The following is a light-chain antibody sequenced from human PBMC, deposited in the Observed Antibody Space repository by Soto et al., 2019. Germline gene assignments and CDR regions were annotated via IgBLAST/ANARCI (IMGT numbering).Light chain of an antibody. Sequence: DIVLTQFPGTLSVSPGETATLSCRASQSVSSNLAWYQQKPGQAPRLLIYGASTRATGIPARFSGSGSGTEFTLTISSLQSEDFAVYYCQQYNNWPLTFGGGTKVDIK. J-gene: IGKJ4*01. CDR1: QSVSSN. CDR3: QQYNNWPLT. V-gene: IGKV3-15*01. CDR2: GAS.